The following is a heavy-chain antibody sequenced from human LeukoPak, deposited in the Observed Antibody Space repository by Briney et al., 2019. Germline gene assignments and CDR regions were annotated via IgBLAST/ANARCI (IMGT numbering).Heavy chain of an antibody. V-gene: IGHV3-33*01. CDR2: IWYDGSNK. J-gene: IGHJ4*02. D-gene: IGHD2-21*02. Sequence: GRSLRLSCAASGFTFSSYGMHWVRQAPGKGLEWVAVIWYDGSNKYYADSVKGRFTISRDNSKNTLYLQMNSLRAEDTAVYYCARDGSTVTAPFDYRGQGTLVTVSS. CDR3: ARDGSTVTAPFDY. CDR1: GFTFSSYG.